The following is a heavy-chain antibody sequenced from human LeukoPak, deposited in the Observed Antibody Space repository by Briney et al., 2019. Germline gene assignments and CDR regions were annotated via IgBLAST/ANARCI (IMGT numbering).Heavy chain of an antibody. D-gene: IGHD3-16*01. Sequence: PSETLSLTCTLSGGSITSVSHYWGWIRQPPGKGLEWIGDIYYTGSTYYSPSLRSRVTMSVHTSENQFSLRLNSVTAVDTAVYYCARRWGNIVGVTYEYWGQGTLVTVSS. CDR1: GGSITSVSHY. V-gene: IGHV4-39*01. CDR2: IYYTGST. CDR3: ARRWGNIVGVTYEY. J-gene: IGHJ4*02.